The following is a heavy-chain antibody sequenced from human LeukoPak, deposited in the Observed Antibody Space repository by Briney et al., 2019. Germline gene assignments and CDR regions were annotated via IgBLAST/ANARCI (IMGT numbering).Heavy chain of an antibody. CDR2: TYYRSTWYH. CDR1: GDSVSNNNAA. D-gene: IGHD2-15*01. CDR3: ASGWALNV. V-gene: IGHV6-1*01. J-gene: IGHJ3*01. Sequence: SQTLSLTCAISGDSVSNNNAAWNWIRQSPSRGLEWLGRTYYRSTWYHDYALSVQSRVTINPDTSNNQFSLQLNSVTPEDTAVHCCASGWALNVWGQGTVVTVSS.